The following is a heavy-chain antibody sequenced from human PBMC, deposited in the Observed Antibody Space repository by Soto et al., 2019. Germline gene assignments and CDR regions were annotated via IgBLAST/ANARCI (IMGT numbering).Heavy chain of an antibody. CDR1: GGTFSSYA. CDR2: IITIFGTA. V-gene: IGHV1-69*12. J-gene: IGHJ6*02. CDR3: ALFGVVTMGYYYGMDV. D-gene: IGHD3-3*01. Sequence: QVQLVQSGAEVKKPGSSVKVSCKASGGTFSSYAISWVRQAPGQGLEWMGGIITIFGTANYAQKFQGRVTITADESTSTAYMELSSLRAEDTAVYYCALFGVVTMGYYYGMDVWGQGTTVTVSS.